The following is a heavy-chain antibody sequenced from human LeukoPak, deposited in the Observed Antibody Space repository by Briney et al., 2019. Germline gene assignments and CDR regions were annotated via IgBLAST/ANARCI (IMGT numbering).Heavy chain of an antibody. V-gene: IGHV3-30*02. CDR2: IRYDGSNK. Sequence: QSGGSLSLSCAASGFTFSSYGMHWVRQAPGKGLEWVAFIRYDGSNKYYADSVKGRFTISRDNSKNTLYLQMNSLRAEDTAVYYCAKGVGAAGINYYYYMDVWGKGTTVTVSS. CDR1: GFTFSSYG. CDR3: AKGVGAAGINYYYYMDV. D-gene: IGHD6-13*01. J-gene: IGHJ6*03.